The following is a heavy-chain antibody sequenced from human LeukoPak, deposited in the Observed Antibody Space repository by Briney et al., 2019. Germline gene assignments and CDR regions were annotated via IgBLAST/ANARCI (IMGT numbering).Heavy chain of an antibody. CDR3: AKDLSRAVAADWFDP. V-gene: IGHV3-23*01. J-gene: IGHJ5*02. D-gene: IGHD6-19*01. CDR1: GFTFSNYD. CDR2: ISDGGGST. Sequence: GGSLRLSCAASGFTFSNYDMSWVRQAPGKGLEWVSSISDGGGSTYYADSVKGRFTISRDNSKNTLYLQMTNLRAADTAVYYCAKDLSRAVAADWFDPWDQGSLVTLCS.